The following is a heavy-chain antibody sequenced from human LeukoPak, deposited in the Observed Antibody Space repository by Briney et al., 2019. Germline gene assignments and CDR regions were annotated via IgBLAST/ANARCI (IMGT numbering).Heavy chain of an antibody. D-gene: IGHD3-10*01. CDR3: ARDRGSGPPFYYYYYGMDV. J-gene: IGHJ6*02. CDR1: GGSISSSSYY. V-gene: IGHV4-61*01. CDR2: IYYSGST. Sequence: ETLSLTCTVSGGSISSSSYYWGWIRQPPGKGLEWIGYIYYSGSTNYNPSLKSRVTISVDTSKNQFSLKLSSVTAADTAVYYCARDRGSGPPFYYYYYGMDVWGQGTTVTVSS.